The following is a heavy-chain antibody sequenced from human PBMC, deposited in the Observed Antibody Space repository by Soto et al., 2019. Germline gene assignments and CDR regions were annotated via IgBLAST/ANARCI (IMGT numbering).Heavy chain of an antibody. Sequence: QVQLVQAGAEVKKPGAAVKVSCRASGHTFISSAIHWVRQAPGQRPGWMAWSNGGNGDTTYSQKFQGRVTLTRDTSANTAYMELSSLTSEDTAVFYCATIADSGTYYGGYYPGMDVWGQGTTVTVS. CDR1: GHTFISSA. V-gene: IGHV1-3*01. D-gene: IGHD1-26*01. CDR2: SNGGNGDT. CDR3: ATIADSGTYYGGYYPGMDV. J-gene: IGHJ6*02.